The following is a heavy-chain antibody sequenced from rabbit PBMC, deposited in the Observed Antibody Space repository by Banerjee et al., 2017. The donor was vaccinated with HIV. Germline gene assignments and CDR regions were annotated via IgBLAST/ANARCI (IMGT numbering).Heavy chain of an antibody. CDR1: GFDFSRYYY. D-gene: IGHD4-1*01. CDR3: ARDDYSDGWVGVHFNL. Sequence: QEQLEESGGGLVKPGGTLTLTCKASGFDFSRYYYMCWVRQAPGKGLEWIACIYAGSSDTTYYASWAKGRFTISKTSSTVTLQMTSLTVADTATYFCARDDYSDGWVGVHFNLWGQGTLVTVS. CDR2: IYAGSSDTT. V-gene: IGHV1S45*01. J-gene: IGHJ4*01.